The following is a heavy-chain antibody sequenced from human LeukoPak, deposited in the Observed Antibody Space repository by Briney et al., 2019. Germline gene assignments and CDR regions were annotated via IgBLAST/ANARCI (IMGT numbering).Heavy chain of an antibody. V-gene: IGHV3-7*01. D-gene: IGHD6-6*01. CDR3: ARGFVEPRPHYFDY. J-gene: IGHJ4*02. CDR1: GFTFSSYW. Sequence: GGSLRLSCAASGFTFSSYWMSWVRQAPGKGLEWVANIKQDGSEKYYVDSVKGRFTISRDNAKNSLYLQMNSLRAEDTAVYYCARGFVEPRPHYFDYWGQGTLVTVSS. CDR2: IKQDGSEK.